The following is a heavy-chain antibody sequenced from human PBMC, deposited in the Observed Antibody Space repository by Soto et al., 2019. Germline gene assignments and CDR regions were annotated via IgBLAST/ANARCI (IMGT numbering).Heavy chain of an antibody. CDR2: ISHSGST. Sequence: SETLSLTCAVSVDSINISHWWNWFRQPPGKGLGWIGQISHSGSTTYNPSRTSRVTISVDKSKNHFSLKLTSVTAADTAVYYCAARHFWSRPWTDRRLDYWGQGTMVTVSS. V-gene: IGHV4-4*02. D-gene: IGHD3-3*02. J-gene: IGHJ4*02. CDR1: VDSINISHW. CDR3: AARHFWSRPWTDRRLDY.